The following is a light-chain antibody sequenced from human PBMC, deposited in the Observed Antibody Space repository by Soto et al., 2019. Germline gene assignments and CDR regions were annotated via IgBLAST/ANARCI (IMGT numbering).Light chain of an antibody. Sequence: QSALTQPASVSRSPGQSIIISCTGTSSDVGGYNYVSWYQQHPGKAPKLMIYDVSNRPSGVSNRFSGSKSGNTASLTISGLQAEDEADYYCSSYTTSGSLVFGGGTKVTVL. V-gene: IGLV2-14*01. CDR3: SSYTTSGSLV. CDR1: SSDVGGYNY. CDR2: DVS. J-gene: IGLJ2*01.